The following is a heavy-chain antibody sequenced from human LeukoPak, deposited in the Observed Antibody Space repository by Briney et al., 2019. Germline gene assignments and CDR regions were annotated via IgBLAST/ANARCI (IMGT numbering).Heavy chain of an antibody. D-gene: IGHD2-15*01. CDR1: GGTFSSYA. J-gene: IGHJ5*02. CDR3: ARPNCSGGSCYSDDWFDP. Sequence: ASVKVSCKASGGTFSSYAISWVRQAPGQGLEWMGRIIPILGIANYAQKFQGRVTITADKSTSTAYTELSSLRSEDTAVYYCARPNCSGGSCYSDDWFDPWGQGTLVTVSS. CDR2: IIPILGIA. V-gene: IGHV1-69*04.